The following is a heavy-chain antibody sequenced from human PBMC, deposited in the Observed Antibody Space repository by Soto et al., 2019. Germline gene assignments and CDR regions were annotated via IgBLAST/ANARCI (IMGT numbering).Heavy chain of an antibody. CDR1: GYTFTSYA. CDR2: INAGNGNT. Sequence: ASVKVSCKASGYTFTSYAMNWVSQAPGQRHEWMGWINAGNGNTKYSQKFQGRVTITRDTSASTAYMELSSLRSEDTSFFFCSSGLRLYFFDFWGQGSLVTVSS. J-gene: IGHJ4*01. CDR3: SSGLRLYFFDF. V-gene: IGHV1-3*01.